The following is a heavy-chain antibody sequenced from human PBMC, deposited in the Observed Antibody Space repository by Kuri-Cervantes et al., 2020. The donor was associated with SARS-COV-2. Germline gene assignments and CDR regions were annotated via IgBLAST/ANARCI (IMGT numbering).Heavy chain of an antibody. CDR1: GFTFSSYA. Sequence: GESLKISRAASGFTFSSYAMSWVRQTPGKGLEWVANIKHDGSERFYVDSVKGRFTISRDNAKNTLYLQMNSLRAEDTAVYYCANQAAATYFDYWGQGTLVTVSS. CDR3: ANQAAATYFDY. J-gene: IGHJ4*02. D-gene: IGHD2-15*01. V-gene: IGHV3-7*03. CDR2: IKHDGSER.